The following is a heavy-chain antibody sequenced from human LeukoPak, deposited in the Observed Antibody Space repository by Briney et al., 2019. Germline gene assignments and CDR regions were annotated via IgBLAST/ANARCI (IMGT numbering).Heavy chain of an antibody. V-gene: IGHV3-43*02. Sequence: PGGSLRLSCAASGFTFDDYAMHWVRQVPGKGLEWVSLISKNGGRTHYVDSVKGRFTISRDNSKNSLYLQMNSLRTEDTALYYCAKGNPPAASIYYYGMDVWGQGTTVTVSS. CDR1: GFTFDDYA. CDR2: ISKNGGRT. J-gene: IGHJ6*02. D-gene: IGHD6-13*01. CDR3: AKGNPPAASIYYYGMDV.